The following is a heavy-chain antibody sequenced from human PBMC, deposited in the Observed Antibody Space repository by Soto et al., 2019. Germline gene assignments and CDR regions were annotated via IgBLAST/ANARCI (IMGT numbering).Heavy chain of an antibody. V-gene: IGHV4-38-2*02. D-gene: IGHD6-19*01. J-gene: IGHJ6*01. Sequence: PTATLSLTCAVSGYSISSGYYWGWIRQPPGKGLEWIGSIYHSGSTYYNPSLKSRVTISVDTSRNQFSLKLSSVTAADTAVYYCARDXIAVAGKSLYYYYGMDVWGQGTTVTVSS. CDR2: IYHSGST. CDR1: GYSISSGYY. CDR3: ARDXIAVAGKSLYYYYGMDV.